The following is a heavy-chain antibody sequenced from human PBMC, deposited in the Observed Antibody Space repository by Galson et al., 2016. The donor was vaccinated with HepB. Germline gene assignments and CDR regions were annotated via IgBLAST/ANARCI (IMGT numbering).Heavy chain of an antibody. CDR1: GITFSSHA. Sequence: SLRLSCAASGITFSSHAFNWVRQAPGKGLEWVSSISGIDGRPYYTESVKGRFTISRDDSKSTLYLQLNSLRAEDTALYYCARVGSGHLDFDSWGQGTLVTVSS. J-gene: IGHJ4*02. CDR3: ARVGSGHLDFDS. V-gene: IGHV3-23*01. CDR2: ISGIDGRP. D-gene: IGHD1-26*01.